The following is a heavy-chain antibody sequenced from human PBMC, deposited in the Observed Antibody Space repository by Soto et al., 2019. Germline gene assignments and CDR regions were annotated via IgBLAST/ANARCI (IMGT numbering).Heavy chain of an antibody. Sequence: TLSLTCPVSGVSITTGGYYWSWIRQLPGKGLEWIGHRYYSESTYYNPSLKSRVSISLDTSKNQFSLKLSFVTAADTAMYYCARTKCSGGSCYSWSLDYWGQGTTVTVSS. CDR2: RYYSEST. D-gene: IGHD2-15*01. CDR1: GVSITTGGYY. J-gene: IGHJ4*02. CDR3: ARTKCSGGSCYSWSLDY. V-gene: IGHV4-31*03.